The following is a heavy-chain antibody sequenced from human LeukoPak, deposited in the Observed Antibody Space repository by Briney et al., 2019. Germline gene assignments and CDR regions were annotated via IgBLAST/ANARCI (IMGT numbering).Heavy chain of an antibody. J-gene: IGHJ4*02. D-gene: IGHD2-21*02. CDR2: FDPENGER. V-gene: IGHV1-24*01. Sequence: ASVKVSCKVSGHTLSELPMHWVRQAPGRGLEWMGGFDPENGERIYAQKFRGRVTMTEDTSTDTAYMELSSLRSEDTAVYYCATEVTSIVLDYWGQGTLVTVSS. CDR1: GHTLSELP. CDR3: ATEVTSIVLDY.